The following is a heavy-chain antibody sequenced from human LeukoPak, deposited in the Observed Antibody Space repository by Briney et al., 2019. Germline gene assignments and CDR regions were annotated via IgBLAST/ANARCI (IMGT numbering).Heavy chain of an antibody. CDR2: INPNSGGT. CDR3: ARVVVVAAPPDY. V-gene: IGHV1-2*02. D-gene: IGHD2-15*01. CDR1: GYTFTGYY. J-gene: IGHJ4*02. Sequence: ASVKVPCKASGYTFTGYYMHWVRQAPGQGLEWMGWINPNSGGTNYAQKFQGRVTMTRDTSISTAYMELSRLRSDDTAVHYCARVVVVAAPPDYWGQGTLVTVSS.